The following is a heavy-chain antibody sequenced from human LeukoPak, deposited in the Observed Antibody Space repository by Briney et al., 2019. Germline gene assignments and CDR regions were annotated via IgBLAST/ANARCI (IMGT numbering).Heavy chain of an antibody. Sequence: PSETLSLTCAVYGGSFSGYYWSWIRQPPGKGLEWIGEINHSGSTNYNPSLKSRVTISVDTSKNQFPLKLSSVTAADTAVYYCARGQRWELLSYYFDYWGQGTLVTVSS. CDR2: INHSGST. V-gene: IGHV4-34*01. J-gene: IGHJ4*02. D-gene: IGHD1-26*01. CDR3: ARGQRWELLSYYFDY. CDR1: GGSFSGYY.